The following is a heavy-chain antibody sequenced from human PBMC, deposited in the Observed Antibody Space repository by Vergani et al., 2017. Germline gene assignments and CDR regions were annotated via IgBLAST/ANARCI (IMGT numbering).Heavy chain of an antibody. J-gene: IGHJ2*01. CDR3: VKDGVVVAATGYFDL. V-gene: IGHV3-64D*06. CDR1: GFTFSSYA. Sequence: EVQLVESGGGLVQPGGSLRLSCSASGFTFSSYAMHWVRQAPGKGLEYVSAISSNGGSTYYADSVKGRFTISRDNSKNTLYLQMSRLRAEDTAVYYCVKDGVVVAATGYFDLWGRGTLVTVSS. CDR2: ISSNGGST. D-gene: IGHD2-15*01.